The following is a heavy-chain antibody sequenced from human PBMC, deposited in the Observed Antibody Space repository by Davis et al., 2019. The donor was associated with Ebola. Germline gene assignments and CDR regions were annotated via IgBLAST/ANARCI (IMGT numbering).Heavy chain of an antibody. CDR2: IYYSGST. D-gene: IGHD3-3*01. CDR1: GGSISSYY. V-gene: IGHV4-59*01. Sequence: SETLSLTCTVSGGSISSYYWSWIRRPPGKGLEWIGYIYYSGSTNYNPSLKSRVTISVDTSKNQFSLKLSSVTAADTAVYYCARGVIIRWIDYWGQGTLVTVSS. J-gene: IGHJ4*02. CDR3: ARGVIIRWIDY.